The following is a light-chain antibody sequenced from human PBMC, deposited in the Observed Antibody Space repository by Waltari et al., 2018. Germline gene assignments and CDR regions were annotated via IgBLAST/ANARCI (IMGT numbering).Light chain of an antibody. CDR3: QQYYTYPLT. J-gene: IGKJ3*01. Sequence: AIRMTQSPSSLPASTGDRVTITCRASQGISTYLAWYQQKPGKAPKLLIFAASTLQSGVPSRFSGSGSGTDFTLTISSLQSEDFATYSCQQYYTYPLTFGPGTKVDIK. CDR2: AAS. V-gene: IGKV1-8*01. CDR1: QGISTY.